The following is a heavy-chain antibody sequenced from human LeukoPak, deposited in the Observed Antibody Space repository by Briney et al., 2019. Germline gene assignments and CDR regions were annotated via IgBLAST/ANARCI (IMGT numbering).Heavy chain of an antibody. V-gene: IGHV4-61*01. CDR2: IYYSGST. CDR3: AREAFGIQRDWFDP. CDR1: GGSVSSGSYY. J-gene: IGHJ5*02. Sequence: SETLSLTCTVSGGSVSSGSYYWSWIRQPPGKGLEWIGYIYYSGSTNYNPSLKSRVTISVDTSKNQFSLKLSPVTAADTAVYYCAREAFGIQRDWFDPWGQGTLVTVSS. D-gene: IGHD3-10*01.